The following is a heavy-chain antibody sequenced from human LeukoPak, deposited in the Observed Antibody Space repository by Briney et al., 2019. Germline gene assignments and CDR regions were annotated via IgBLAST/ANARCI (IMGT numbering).Heavy chain of an antibody. CDR1: GFTFSSYS. CDR2: ISSSSSYI. CDR3: AREGATINDY. D-gene: IGHD5-12*01. V-gene: IGHV3-21*01. J-gene: IGHJ4*02. Sequence: GGALRLSCAASGFTFSSYSMNWVRQAPGKGLEWVSSISSSSSYIYSADSVKGRFTISRDNAKNSLYLQMNSLRAEDTAVYYCAREGATINDYWGQGTLVTVSS.